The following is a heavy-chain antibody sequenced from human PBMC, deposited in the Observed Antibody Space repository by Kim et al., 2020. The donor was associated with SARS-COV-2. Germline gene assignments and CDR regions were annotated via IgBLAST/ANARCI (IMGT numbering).Heavy chain of an antibody. D-gene: IGHD6-13*01. J-gene: IGHJ4*02. Sequence: GGSLRLSCAASGFTFSSYGMHWVRQAPGKGLEWVAVIWYDGSNKYYADSVKGRFTISRDNSKNTLYLQMNSLRAEDTAVYYCAREGDSSSWYGGLDYWGQRTLVTVSS. CDR2: IWYDGSNK. CDR1: GFTFSSYG. V-gene: IGHV3-33*01. CDR3: AREGDSSSWYGGLDY.